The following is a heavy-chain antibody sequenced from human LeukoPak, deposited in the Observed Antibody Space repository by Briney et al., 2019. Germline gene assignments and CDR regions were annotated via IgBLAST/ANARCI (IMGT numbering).Heavy chain of an antibody. V-gene: IGHV3-7*01. J-gene: IGHJ4*02. CDR3: ARDVSDEYDSASRIHLDH. CDR1: EFTFSRYW. D-gene: IGHD2/OR15-2a*01. Sequence: GGSLRLSCAASEFTFSRYWMTWVRQAPGKGLEWVASIKKDGSNKNYVDSVKGRFTISRDNAKNSLYLQMNSLRVEDTAVYYCARDVSDEYDSASRIHLDHWGRGSLVTVSS. CDR2: IKKDGSNK.